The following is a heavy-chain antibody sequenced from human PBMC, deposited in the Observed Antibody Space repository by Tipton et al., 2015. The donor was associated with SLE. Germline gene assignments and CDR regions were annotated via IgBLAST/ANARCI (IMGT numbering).Heavy chain of an antibody. V-gene: IGHV4-38-2*01. CDR2: IYQSGNT. D-gene: IGHD6-19*01. J-gene: IGHJ4*02. CDR1: GFSISSGYY. Sequence: GLVKPSETLSLSCDVSGFSISSGYYWGWIRRPPGKGLEWIGSIYQSGNTYYNPSLKSRISMSIDTFKNQFFLRLNSVTAADTAVYYCARRSLLAVPKWGQGTLVTVSS. CDR3: ARRSLLAVPK.